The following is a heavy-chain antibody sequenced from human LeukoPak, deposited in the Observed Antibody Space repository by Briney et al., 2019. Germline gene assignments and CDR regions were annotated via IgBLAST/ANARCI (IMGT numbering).Heavy chain of an antibody. CDR2: IIPILGIA. V-gene: IGHV1-69*04. CDR1: GGTFSSYA. Sequence: SVKVSCKASGGTFSSYAISWVRQAPGQGLEWMGRIIPILGIANYAQKFQGRVTITADKSTSTAYMELSSLRSEDTAVYYCAREWTYYDFWSGYGYYFDYWGQGTLVTVSS. CDR3: AREWTYYDFWSGYGYYFDY. J-gene: IGHJ4*02. D-gene: IGHD3-3*01.